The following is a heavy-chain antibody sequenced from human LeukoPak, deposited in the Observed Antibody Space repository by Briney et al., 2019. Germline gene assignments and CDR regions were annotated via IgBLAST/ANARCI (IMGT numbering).Heavy chain of an antibody. D-gene: IGHD1-26*01. CDR2: ISSSGSTV. Sequence: GGSLRLSCAASGFTFSDYYMSWIRQAPGKGLEWVSYISSSGSTVYYADSVKGRFTISRDNAKNTLYLQMNSLRAEDTAVYYCARDSGSSEYYFDYWGQGPLVTVSS. CDR1: GFTFSDYY. CDR3: ARDSGSSEYYFDY. J-gene: IGHJ4*02. V-gene: IGHV3-11*04.